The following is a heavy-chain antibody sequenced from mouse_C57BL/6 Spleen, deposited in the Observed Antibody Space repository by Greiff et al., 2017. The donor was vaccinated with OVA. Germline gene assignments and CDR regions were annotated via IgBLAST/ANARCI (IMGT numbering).Heavy chain of an antibody. Sequence: QVQLQQPGAELVMPGASVKLSCKASGYTFTSYWMHWVKQRPGQGLEWIGEIDPSDSYTNYNQKFKGKSTLTVDKSSSTAYMQLSSLTSEDSAVYYCARLSIVTTGGYYFDYWGQGTTLTVSS. CDR2: IDPSDSYT. CDR3: ARLSIVTTGGYYFDY. CDR1: GYTFTSYW. D-gene: IGHD2-5*01. V-gene: IGHV1-69*01. J-gene: IGHJ2*01.